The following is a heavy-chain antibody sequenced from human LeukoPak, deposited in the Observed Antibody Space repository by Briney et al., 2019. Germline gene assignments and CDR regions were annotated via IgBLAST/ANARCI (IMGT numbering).Heavy chain of an antibody. CDR2: ICGSGGRT. J-gene: IGHJ4*02. CDR3: AKPYYYGSGSYC. D-gene: IGHD3-10*01. V-gene: IGHV3-23*01. Sequence: PGGSLRLSCAASGFTFSSYAMRCVRPTPGKGVEWVSAICGSGGRTYYADSVKGRFTLSRDNSKNTLYLQMNSLRAEDTAVYYCAKPYYYGSGSYCWGQGTLVTVSS. CDR1: GFTFSSYA.